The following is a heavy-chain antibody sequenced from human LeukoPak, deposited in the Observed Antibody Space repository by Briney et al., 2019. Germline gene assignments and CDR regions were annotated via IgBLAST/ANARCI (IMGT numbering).Heavy chain of an antibody. V-gene: IGHV3-53*01. D-gene: IGHD3-10*01. CDR3: ATLKGWYGEGCFDC. Sequence: PGGSLRLSCAASGVTVSSIYMGWVRQAPGKGLDWFSVIYPDGRTYYTESVKGRFTISRDSSENSLFLQMNSLSAEDTAVYYRATLKGWYGEGCFDCWGQGTLVTVSS. J-gene: IGHJ4*02. CDR1: GVTVSSIY. CDR2: IYPDGRT.